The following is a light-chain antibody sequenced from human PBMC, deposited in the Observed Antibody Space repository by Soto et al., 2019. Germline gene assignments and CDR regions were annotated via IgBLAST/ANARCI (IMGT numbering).Light chain of an antibody. J-gene: IGKJ5*01. Sequence: EIVLTQSPATLSLSPGERATLSCGASQSVSSSYLAWYQQKPGLAPRLLIYDASSRATGIPDSCSGSGSGTDFTLTISRLEPEDFAVYYCQQYGSSPITFGQGTRLEIK. CDR1: QSVSSSY. V-gene: IGKV3D-20*01. CDR3: QQYGSSPIT. CDR2: DAS.